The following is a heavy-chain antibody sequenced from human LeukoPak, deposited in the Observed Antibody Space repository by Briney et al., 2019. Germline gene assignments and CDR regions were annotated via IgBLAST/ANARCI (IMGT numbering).Heavy chain of an antibody. CDR3: ARDGVVVVAATVYYMDV. CDR1: GLTFSSYS. V-gene: IGHV3-48*01. Sequence: GGSLRRSCAASGLTFSSYSMNWVRQAPGKGLEWVSYISSSSSTIYYADSVKGRFTISRDNAKNSLYLQMNSLRAEDTAVYYCARDGVVVVAATVYYMDVWGKGTTVTVSS. J-gene: IGHJ6*03. D-gene: IGHD2-15*01. CDR2: ISSSSSTI.